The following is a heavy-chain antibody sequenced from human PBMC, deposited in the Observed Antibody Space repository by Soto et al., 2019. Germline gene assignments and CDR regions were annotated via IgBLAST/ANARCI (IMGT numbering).Heavy chain of an antibody. V-gene: IGHV4-4*07. CDR3: VRDGTKTLRDWFDP. J-gene: IGHJ5*02. CDR2: IYTSGST. CDR1: GGSISSYY. D-gene: IGHD1-1*01. Sequence: SETLSLTCTVSGGSISSYYWSWIRQPAGKGLEWIGRIYTSGSTNYNPSLKSRVTMSVDTSKNQFSLKLSSVTAADTAVYYCVRDGTKTLRDWFDPWGQGISVTVSS.